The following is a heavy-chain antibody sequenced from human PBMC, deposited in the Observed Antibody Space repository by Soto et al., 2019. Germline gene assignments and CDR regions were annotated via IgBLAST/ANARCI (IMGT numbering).Heavy chain of an antibody. J-gene: IGHJ6*02. CDR2: ISGSGSGT. V-gene: IGHV3-23*01. CDR1: GLTFSSYA. D-gene: IGHD6-6*01. Sequence: GGSLRLSCAASGLTFSSYAMSWVRQAPGKGLEWVSAISGSGSGTYYADSVKGRFTISRDNSKNTLYLQMNSLRAEDTAVYYCAREGSIALNGDHQDVHAVSGQRTTVTVSS. CDR3: AREGSIALNGDHQDVHAV.